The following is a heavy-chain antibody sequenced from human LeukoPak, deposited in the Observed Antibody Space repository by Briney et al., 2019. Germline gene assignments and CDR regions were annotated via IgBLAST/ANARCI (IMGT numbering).Heavy chain of an antibody. CDR3: ARDRRGSSGYYYLWFDP. D-gene: IGHD3-22*01. Sequence: ASVKVSCKASGYTFTSYGISWVRQAPGQGLEWMGRIIPILGIANYAQKFQGRVTITADKSTSTAYMELSSLRSEDTAVYYCARDRRGSSGYYYLWFDPWGQGTLVTVSS. CDR1: GYTFTSYG. J-gene: IGHJ5*02. V-gene: IGHV1-69*04. CDR2: IIPILGIA.